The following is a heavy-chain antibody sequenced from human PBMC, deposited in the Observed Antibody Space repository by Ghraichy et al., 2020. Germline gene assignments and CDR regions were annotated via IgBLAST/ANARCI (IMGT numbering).Heavy chain of an antibody. D-gene: IGHD3-16*02. CDR1: GGSISSYY. J-gene: IGHJ6*02. CDR3: ARHIPLRRLGELSLYRSPGVMDV. V-gene: IGHV4-59*08. CDR2: IYYSGST. Sequence: SETLSLTCTVSGGSISSYYWSWIRQPPGKGLEWIGYIYYSGSTNYNPSLKSRVTISVDTSKNQFSLKLSSVTAADTAVYYCARHIPLRRLGELSLYRSPGVMDVWGQGTTVTVSS.